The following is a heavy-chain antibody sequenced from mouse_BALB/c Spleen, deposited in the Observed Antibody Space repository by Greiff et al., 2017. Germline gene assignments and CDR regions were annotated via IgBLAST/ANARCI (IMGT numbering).Heavy chain of an antibody. CDR3: ARWDYGSPDY. CDR2: ISSGSSTI. D-gene: IGHD1-1*01. Sequence: EVKLVESGGGLVQPGGSRKLSCAASGFTFSSFGMHWVRQAPEKGLEWVAYISSGSSTIYYADTVKGRFTISRDNPKNTLFLQMTSLRSEDTAMYYCARWDYGSPDYWGQGTTLTVSS. V-gene: IGHV5-17*02. J-gene: IGHJ2*01. CDR1: GFTFSSFG.